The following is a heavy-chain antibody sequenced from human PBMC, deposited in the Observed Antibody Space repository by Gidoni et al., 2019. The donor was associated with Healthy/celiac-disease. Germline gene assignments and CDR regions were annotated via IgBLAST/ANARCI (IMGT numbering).Heavy chain of an antibody. CDR1: GFTFSSYS. J-gene: IGHJ4*02. D-gene: IGHD3-16*02. Sequence: EVQLVESGGGLVQPGGSLRLSCAASGFTFSSYSMHWVRQAPGKGLEWVSYISSSSSTIYYADSVKGRFTISRDNAKNSLYLQMNSLRDEDTAVYYCARDITGDYDYVWGSYRNDDFDYWGQGTLVTVSS. CDR3: ARDITGDYDYVWGSYRNDDFDY. CDR2: ISSSSSTI. V-gene: IGHV3-48*02.